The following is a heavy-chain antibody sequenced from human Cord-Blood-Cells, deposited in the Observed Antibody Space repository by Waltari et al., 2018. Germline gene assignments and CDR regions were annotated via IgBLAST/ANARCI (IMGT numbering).Heavy chain of an antibody. CDR1: GFTFSSYS. CDR2: ISSSSSYR. CDR3: ARDAAAAGVNV. J-gene: IGHJ6*04. Sequence: EVQLVESGGGLVKPGGSLRLSCAASGFTFSSYSMNWVRQAPGKGLGWVSSISSSSSYRYYADSGKGRFTISRDNAKNSLYLQMNSLRAEDTAVYYCARDAAAAGVNVWGKGTTVTVSS. D-gene: IGHD6-13*01. V-gene: IGHV3-21*01.